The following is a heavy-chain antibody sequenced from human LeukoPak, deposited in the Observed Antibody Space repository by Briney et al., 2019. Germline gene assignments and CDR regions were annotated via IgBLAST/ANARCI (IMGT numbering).Heavy chain of an antibody. Sequence: GGSLRLSCAASGFTFSIYAMHWVRQAPGKGLEWVAVISYDGSDKYYADSVKGRFTISRDNSKHTLYVQMNSLRAEDTALYYRARNDYGTYYFGYWGQGTLVTVSS. D-gene: IGHD4-17*01. CDR3: ARNDYGTYYFGY. CDR1: GFTFSIYA. CDR2: ISYDGSDK. V-gene: IGHV3-30*04. J-gene: IGHJ4*02.